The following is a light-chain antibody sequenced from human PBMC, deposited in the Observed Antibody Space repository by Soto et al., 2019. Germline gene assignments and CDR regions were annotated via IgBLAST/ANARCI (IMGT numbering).Light chain of an antibody. Sequence: NFMLTQPHSVSESPGKTVTVSCTRSSGTITSNYVQWYQQRPGSAPTTVIYEDNQRPSEVPDRFSGSVDGSSNSASLTISGLKIEDEADYYCQSYDSSNVVFGGGTKLTVL. CDR2: EDN. V-gene: IGLV6-57*04. CDR1: SGTITSNY. CDR3: QSYDSSNVV. J-gene: IGLJ2*01.